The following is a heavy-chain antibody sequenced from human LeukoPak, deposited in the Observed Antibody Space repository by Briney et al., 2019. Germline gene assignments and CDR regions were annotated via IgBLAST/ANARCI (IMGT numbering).Heavy chain of an antibody. D-gene: IGHD1-1*01. CDR2: MHYSGDS. V-gene: IGHV4-59*01. CDR1: GNSISSFF. J-gene: IGHJ4*02. CDR3: ARDLELERNRWNYFES. Sequence: SEILSLTCTVSGNSISSFFWRWIRQPPGKGLEWIGSMHYSGDSKYNPSLRSRVSLSIDTSKQQFSLRLSSVTAADTAVYYCARDLELERNRWNYFESWGQGALVTVSS.